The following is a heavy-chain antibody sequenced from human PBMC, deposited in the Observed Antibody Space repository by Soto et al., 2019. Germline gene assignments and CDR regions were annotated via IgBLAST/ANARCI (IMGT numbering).Heavy chain of an antibody. D-gene: IGHD6-19*01. Sequence: ASETLSLTCTVSGGSISSSSYYWGWIRQPPGKGLEWIGSIYYSGSTYYNPSLKSRVTISVGTSKNQFSLKLSSVTAADTAVYYCASGAVAGPFYYYYYYGMDVWGQGTTVTVSS. CDR1: GGSISSSSYY. V-gene: IGHV4-39*01. J-gene: IGHJ6*02. CDR3: ASGAVAGPFYYYYYYGMDV. CDR2: IYYSGST.